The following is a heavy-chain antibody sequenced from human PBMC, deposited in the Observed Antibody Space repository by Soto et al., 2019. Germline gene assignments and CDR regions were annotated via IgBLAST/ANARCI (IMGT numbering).Heavy chain of an antibody. V-gene: IGHV1-18*01. Sequence: QVQLVQSGAEVKKPGASVKVSCKSSGYTFSTYGITWVRQAPGQGLEWMGWISTYTRNTIYAQKFQGRVTVTAATSTNTVYMELRSLRSDDTAMDFCARDRDYYGSGTKNAMDVGGQGTTVTV. J-gene: IGHJ6*02. CDR3: ARDRDYYGSGTKNAMDV. D-gene: IGHD3-10*01. CDR1: GYTFSTYG. CDR2: ISTYTRNT.